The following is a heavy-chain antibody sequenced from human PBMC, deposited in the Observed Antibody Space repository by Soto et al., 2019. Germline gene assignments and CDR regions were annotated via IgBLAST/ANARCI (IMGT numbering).Heavy chain of an antibody. D-gene: IGHD3-10*01. CDR2: ISAYNGNA. CDR1: GYTLTSYG. J-gene: IGHJ4*02. Sequence: ASVKVSCKASGYTLTSYGISWVRQAPGQGLEWMGWISAYNGNANYAQKLQGRVTMTTDTSTSTAYMELRSLRSDDTAVYYCARITMVRGVIITWDYWGQGTLVTVSS. V-gene: IGHV1-18*01. CDR3: ARITMVRGVIITWDY.